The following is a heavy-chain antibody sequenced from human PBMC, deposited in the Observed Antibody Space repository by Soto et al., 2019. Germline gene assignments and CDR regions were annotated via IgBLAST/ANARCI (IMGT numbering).Heavy chain of an antibody. CDR2: ITPIFGTA. Sequence: QVQLVQSGAEVKKPGSSVKVSCKASGGTFSSYSINWVRQAPGQGLEWMGEITPIFGTANYAKKFQGRVTITADESTSTAYMELSSLRSEDTAVYYCARDGGRHSGGIDYWGQGTLVTVSS. CDR3: ARDGGRHSGGIDY. D-gene: IGHD1-26*01. V-gene: IGHV1-69*01. J-gene: IGHJ4*02. CDR1: GGTFSSYS.